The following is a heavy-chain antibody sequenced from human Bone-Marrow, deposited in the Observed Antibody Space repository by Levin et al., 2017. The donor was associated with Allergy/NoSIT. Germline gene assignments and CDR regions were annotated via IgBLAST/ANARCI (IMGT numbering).Heavy chain of an antibody. CDR1: GFTFSSYA. J-gene: IGHJ4*02. Sequence: SGGSLRLSCDASGFTFSSYAMHWVRQAPGKGLEGVAHIKQDATEKFYVDSVKGRFTISRNNAKDSLYLQMSSLRVEDTAIYFCARDYPIYCDGGACYSEYWGRGTQVTVSS. D-gene: IGHD2-21*01. V-gene: IGHV3-7*03. CDR3: ARDYPIYCDGGACYSEY. CDR2: IKQDATEK.